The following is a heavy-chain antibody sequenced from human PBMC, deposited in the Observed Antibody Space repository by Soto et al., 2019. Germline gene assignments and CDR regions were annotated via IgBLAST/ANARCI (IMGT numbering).Heavy chain of an antibody. Sequence: SETLSLTCTVSGGSISSSSYYWGWIRQPPGKGLEWIGYIYHSGSTYYNPSLKSRVTISVDRSKNQFSLKLSSVTAADTAVYYCARGRQRYCTNGVCYRSPFYFDYWGQGTLVTVSS. CDR3: ARGRQRYCTNGVCYRSPFYFDY. CDR2: IYHSGST. V-gene: IGHV4-39*07. J-gene: IGHJ4*02. CDR1: GGSISSSSYY. D-gene: IGHD2-8*01.